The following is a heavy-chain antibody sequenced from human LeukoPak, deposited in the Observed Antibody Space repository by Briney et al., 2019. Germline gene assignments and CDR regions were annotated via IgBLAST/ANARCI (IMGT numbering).Heavy chain of an antibody. D-gene: IGHD3-3*01. Sequence: GGSLRLSCAASEFTFSSYSMNWVRQAPGKGLEWVSYITNSGNSKSYADSVKGRFTISRDNAKNSLYLQMNSLRAEDTAVYYCARVLRFLEWLPPIQYYYYGMDVWGQGTTVTVSS. CDR2: ITNSGNSK. CDR3: ARVLRFLEWLPPIQYYYYGMDV. CDR1: EFTFSSYS. J-gene: IGHJ6*02. V-gene: IGHV3-48*04.